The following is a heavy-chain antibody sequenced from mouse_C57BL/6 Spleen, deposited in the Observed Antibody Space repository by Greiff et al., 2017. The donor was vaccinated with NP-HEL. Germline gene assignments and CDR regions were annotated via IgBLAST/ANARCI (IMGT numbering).Heavy chain of an antibody. CDR3: ARRSGPGMGVYAMDY. J-gene: IGHJ4*01. CDR1: GYTFTSYW. D-gene: IGHD1-1*02. CDR2: IDPYDSYT. Sequence: VQLQQPGAELVMPGASVKLSCKASGYTFTSYWMHWVKQRPGQGLEWIGEIDPYDSYTNYNQKFKGKSTLTVDKSSSTAYMQLSSLTSEDSAVYYCARRSGPGMGVYAMDYWGQGTSVTVSS. V-gene: IGHV1-69*01.